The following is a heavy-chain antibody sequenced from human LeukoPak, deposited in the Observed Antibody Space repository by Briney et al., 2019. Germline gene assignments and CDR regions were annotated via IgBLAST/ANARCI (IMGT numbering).Heavy chain of an antibody. V-gene: IGHV4-39*01. D-gene: IGHD3-9*01. CDR3: ASRVRYFDWTLDY. CDR1: GGSISSSSYY. J-gene: IGHJ4*02. Sequence: SETLSLTCTVSGGSISSSSYYWGWIRQRPGKGLEWIGSIYYSGSTYYNPSLKSRVTISVDTSKNQFSLKLSSVTAADTAVYYCASRVRYFDWTLDYWGQGTLVTVSS. CDR2: IYYSGST.